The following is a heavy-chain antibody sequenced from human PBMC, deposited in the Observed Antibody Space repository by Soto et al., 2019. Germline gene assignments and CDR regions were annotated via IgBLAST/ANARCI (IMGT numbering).Heavy chain of an antibody. CDR3: ARSGFYSGYDGSSYYFDY. D-gene: IGHD5-12*01. Sequence: PGGSLRLSCAASGFTFSSYSMNWVRQAPGKGLEWVSYISSSSTTNYYPDSVKGRFTISRDNAKNSLYLQMNSLRAEDTAVYYCARSGFYSGYDGSSYYFDYWGQGTLVTVSS. V-gene: IGHV3-48*01. CDR2: ISSSSTTN. J-gene: IGHJ4*02. CDR1: GFTFSSYS.